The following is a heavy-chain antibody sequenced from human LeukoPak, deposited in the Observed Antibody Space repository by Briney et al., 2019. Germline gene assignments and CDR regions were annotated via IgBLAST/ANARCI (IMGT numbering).Heavy chain of an antibody. J-gene: IGHJ5*02. Sequence: SETLSLTCTVSGGSISSSTYYWGWIRQPPGKGLEWIGSIYYSGSPFYNPSLKSRVTISVDTSKNQFSLKLSSVTSADTAVYYCARGPDYSSSYAANWFDPWGQGTLVTVSS. CDR3: ARGPDYSSSYAANWFDP. CDR1: GGSISSSTYY. CDR2: IYYSGSP. V-gene: IGHV4-39*01. D-gene: IGHD6-13*01.